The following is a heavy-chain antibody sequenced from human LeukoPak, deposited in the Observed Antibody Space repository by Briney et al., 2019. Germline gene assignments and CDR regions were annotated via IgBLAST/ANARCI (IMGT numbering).Heavy chain of an antibody. Sequence: PSETLSLTCTVSGGSISSGGYYWSWIRQPPGKGLEWIGEINHSGSTSYNPSLKSRVTISVDTSKNQFSLKLSSVTAADTAVYYCARTTVTTSLLRPSHYHYYGMDVWGQGTTVTVSS. CDR2: INHSGST. V-gene: IGHV4-34*01. CDR3: ARTTVTTSLLRPSHYHYYGMDV. J-gene: IGHJ6*02. CDR1: GGSISSGGYY. D-gene: IGHD4-11*01.